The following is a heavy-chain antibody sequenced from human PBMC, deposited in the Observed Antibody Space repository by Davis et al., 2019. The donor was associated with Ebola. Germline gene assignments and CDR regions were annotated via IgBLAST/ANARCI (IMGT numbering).Heavy chain of an antibody. V-gene: IGHV3-23*01. Sequence: GESLKISCAASGFTFSSYGMTWVRQAPGKGLEWVSSISAGGTAPYYADSVKGRFTISRDNSKNTLYLQMNSLRPEDTAVYYCAKAAHEEYYGDYGMDVWGQGTTVTVSS. CDR3: AKAAHEEYYGDYGMDV. J-gene: IGHJ6*02. CDR1: GFTFSSYG. D-gene: IGHD4-17*01. CDR2: ISAGGTAP.